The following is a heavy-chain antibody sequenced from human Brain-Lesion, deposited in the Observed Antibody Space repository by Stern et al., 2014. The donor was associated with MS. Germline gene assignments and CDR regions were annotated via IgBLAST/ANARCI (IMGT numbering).Heavy chain of an antibody. D-gene: IGHD6-19*01. CDR2: ISARGGPT. Sequence: EVQLVESGGGLVQPGGSLRLSCAASGFSFSTYAMSWVHQTPGKGLQWVSVISARGGPTYYADSVKGRFTISRDNSKNTLYLQMDSLRADDTAVYYCAKWPHHIAVAGTRYFQHWGQGTLVTVSS. CDR1: GFSFSTYA. CDR3: AKWPHHIAVAGTRYFQH. J-gene: IGHJ1*01. V-gene: IGHV3-23*04.